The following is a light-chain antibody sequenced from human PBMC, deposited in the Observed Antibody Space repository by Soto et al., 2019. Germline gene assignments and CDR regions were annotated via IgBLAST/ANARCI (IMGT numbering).Light chain of an antibody. CDR1: SSDVGGYDS. J-gene: IGLJ1*01. CDR3: SSYTISTTLV. V-gene: IGLV2-14*01. Sequence: QSALTQPASVSGSPGQSITISCTGTSSDVGGYDSVSWYQQHPGKAPKVMIYEVSNRPSGVSNRFSGSKSGNTASLTISGLQAEDDADYSCSSYTISTTLVFGTGTKLTVL. CDR2: EVS.